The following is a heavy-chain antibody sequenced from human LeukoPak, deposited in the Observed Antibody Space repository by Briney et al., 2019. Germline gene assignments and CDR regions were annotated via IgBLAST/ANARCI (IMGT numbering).Heavy chain of an antibody. J-gene: IGHJ4*02. CDR3: ARGPFGEFKSL. V-gene: IGHV4-59*12. Sequence: SETLSLTCTVSGGSISSYYWSWIRQPPGKGLEWIGYIYYSGSTNYNPSLKSRVTISVDTSKNQFSLKLSSVTAADTAVYYCARGPFGEFKSLWGQGTLVTVSS. CDR2: IYYSGST. CDR1: GGSISSYY. D-gene: IGHD3-10*01.